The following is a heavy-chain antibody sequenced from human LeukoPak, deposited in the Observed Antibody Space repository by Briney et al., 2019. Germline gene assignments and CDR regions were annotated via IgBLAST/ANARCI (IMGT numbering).Heavy chain of an antibody. J-gene: IGHJ4*02. V-gene: IGHV3-30*18. CDR1: GFTFSSYG. CDR3: AKPSYCSSTSCDPVDY. CDR2: ISYDGSNK. D-gene: IGHD2-2*01. Sequence: PGGSLRLSCAASGFTFSSYGMHWVRQAPGKGLEWVAVISYDGSNKYYADSVKGRFTISRDNAKNSLYLQMNSLRAEDTAVYYCAKPSYCSSTSCDPVDYWGQGTLVTVSS.